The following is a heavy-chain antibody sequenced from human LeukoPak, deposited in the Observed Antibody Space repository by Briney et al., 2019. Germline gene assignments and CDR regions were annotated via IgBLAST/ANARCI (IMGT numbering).Heavy chain of an antibody. CDR1: GGTFSSYA. CDR3: AREGLLTPYYFDY. V-gene: IGHV1-69*04. D-gene: IGHD1-14*01. CDR2: IIPILGIA. Sequence: EASVKVSCKASGGTFSSYAISWVRQAPGQGLEWMGRIIPILGIANYAQKFQGRVTITADKSTSTAYMELSSLRSEDTAVYYCAREGLLTPYYFDYWGQGTLVTVSS. J-gene: IGHJ4*02.